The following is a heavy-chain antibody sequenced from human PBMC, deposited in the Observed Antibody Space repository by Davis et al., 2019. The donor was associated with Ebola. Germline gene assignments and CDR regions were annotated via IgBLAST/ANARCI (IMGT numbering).Heavy chain of an antibody. CDR2: ISYDGSRE. CDR3: AKDGDVLRLPASIYFAS. D-gene: IGHD6-25*01. J-gene: IGHJ4*02. CDR1: GISFSNYG. V-gene: IGHV3-30*18. Sequence: GESLKISCAASGISFSNYGMFWVRQAPGKVMEWVAVISYDGSREDYADSVKGRFSISRDNSNNTVFLQMNSLRPEDTAVYFCAKDGDVLRLPASIYFASWGQGTIVAVSS.